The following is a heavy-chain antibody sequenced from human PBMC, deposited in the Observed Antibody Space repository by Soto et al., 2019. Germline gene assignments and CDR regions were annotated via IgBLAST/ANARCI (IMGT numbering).Heavy chain of an antibody. CDR1: GYSFTNHW. CDR3: ASQGIPAADAFDV. Sequence: GESLKISCKDSGYSFTNHWIGWVRQMPGKGLEWMGIIYPGDSDTRYSPSFQGQVTISADKSNSTAYLRWSSLKASDTAMYYCASQGIPAADAFDVWGQGTMVTVSS. D-gene: IGHD6-13*01. CDR2: IYPGDSDT. V-gene: IGHV5-51*01. J-gene: IGHJ3*01.